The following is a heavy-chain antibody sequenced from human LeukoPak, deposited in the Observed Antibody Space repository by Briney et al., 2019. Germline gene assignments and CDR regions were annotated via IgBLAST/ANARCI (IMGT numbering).Heavy chain of an antibody. CDR2: ISWNSGSI. CDR3: ARGPYYYYDSSGYRDD. V-gene: IGHV3-9*01. J-gene: IGHJ4*02. Sequence: GGPLRLSCAASGFTFDDYAMHWVRQAPGKGLEWVSGISWNSGSIGYADSVKGRFTISRHNSKNTLYLQMNSLRAEDTAVYYCARGPYYYYDSSGYRDDWGQGTLVTVSS. CDR1: GFTFDDYA. D-gene: IGHD3-22*01.